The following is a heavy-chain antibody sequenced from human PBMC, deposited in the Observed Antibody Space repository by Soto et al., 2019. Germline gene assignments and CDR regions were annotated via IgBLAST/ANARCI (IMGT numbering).Heavy chain of an antibody. CDR1: GGSISSGGYY. D-gene: IGHD4-17*01. CDR2: IYYSGST. J-gene: IGHJ4*02. V-gene: IGHV4-31*03. CDR3: ARNYGDFLYYFDY. Sequence: TLSLTCTVSGGSISSGGYYWSWIRQHPGKGLEWIGYIYYSGSTYYNPSLKSRVTISVDTSKNQFSLKLSSVTAADTAVYYCARNYGDFLYYFDYWGQGTLVTVSS.